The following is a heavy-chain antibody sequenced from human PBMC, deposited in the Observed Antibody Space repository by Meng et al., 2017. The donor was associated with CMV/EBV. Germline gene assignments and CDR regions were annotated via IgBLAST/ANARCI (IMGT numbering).Heavy chain of an antibody. D-gene: IGHD3-10*01. CDR3: ARRQYYGSGSPPHYYFDY. CDR2: IHAILGIA. Sequence: TLSGDAISWVRQAPGQGLEWMGGIHAILGIANYTQKYQVRDTITADKSTSTDYMELSSLRSEDTAVYYCARRQYYGSGSPPHYYFDYWGQGTLVTVSS. J-gene: IGHJ4*02. CDR1: TLSGDA. V-gene: IGHV1-69*10.